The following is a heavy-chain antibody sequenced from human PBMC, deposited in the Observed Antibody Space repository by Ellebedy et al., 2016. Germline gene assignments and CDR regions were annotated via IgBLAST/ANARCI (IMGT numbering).Heavy chain of an antibody. J-gene: IGHJ4*02. CDR3: AQGRGSGWYVFDY. D-gene: IGHD6-19*01. CDR2: ISGSGGTT. V-gene: IGHV3-23*01. Sequence: GESLKISCAASGFTFSSYAMSWVRQAPGKGLEWVSSISGSGGTTYYADSVKGRFTISRDNSKNTLYLQMNRLRAEETAVYYCAQGRGSGWYVFDYWGQGTLVTVSS. CDR1: GFTFSSYA.